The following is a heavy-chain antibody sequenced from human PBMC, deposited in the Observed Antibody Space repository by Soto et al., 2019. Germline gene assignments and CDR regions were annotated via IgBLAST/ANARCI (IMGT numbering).Heavy chain of an antibody. CDR3: ARGDDILTGSNGFDP. V-gene: IGHV1-69*01. Sequence: QVQLVQSGAEVKKPGSSVKVSCKASGGTFSSYTISWVRQAPGQGLEWMGGIIPMFGTTNYAQKFQGRVTITADESTSTACMELFSLRSEDTAVYYCARGDDILTGSNGFDPRGQGTLLTVSS. CDR1: GGTFSSYT. D-gene: IGHD3-9*01. CDR2: IIPMFGTT. J-gene: IGHJ5*02.